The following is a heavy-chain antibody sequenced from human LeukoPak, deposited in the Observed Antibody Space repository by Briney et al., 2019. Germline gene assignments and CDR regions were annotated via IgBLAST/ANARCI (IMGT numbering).Heavy chain of an antibody. CDR2: INHSGST. CDR3: ARGGGSGWWDWFDP. J-gene: IGHJ5*02. V-gene: IGHV4-34*01. Sequence: SETLSLTCAVYGGSFSGYYWSWIRQPPGKGLEWIGEINHSGSTNYNPSLKSRVTISVDTSKNQFSLKLSSVTAADTAVYYCARGGGSGWWDWFDPWGQGTLVTVSS. CDR1: GGSFSGYY. D-gene: IGHD6-19*01.